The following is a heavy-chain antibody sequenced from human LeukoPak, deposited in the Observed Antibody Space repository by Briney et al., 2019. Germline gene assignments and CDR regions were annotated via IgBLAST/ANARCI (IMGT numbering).Heavy chain of an antibody. CDR2: LSSSGSAF. D-gene: IGHD3-3*01. CDR3: ARSARLMKGVVEVTALDD. CDR1: GFTFRSYE. J-gene: IGHJ4*02. Sequence: GGSLRLSCEDSGFTFRSYEMNWVRQAPGKGLEWIAYLSSSGSAFPYADSVKGRFTIARDNAKNSVYLEMNSLRADDTAVYYCARSARLMKGVVEVTALDDWGQGTLVTVSS. V-gene: IGHV3-48*03.